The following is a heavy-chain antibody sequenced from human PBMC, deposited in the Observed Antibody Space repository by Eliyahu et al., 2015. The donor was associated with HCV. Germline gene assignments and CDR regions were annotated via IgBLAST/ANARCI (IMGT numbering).Heavy chain of an antibody. CDR1: GGSINDYY. J-gene: IGHJ3*01. CDR2: IYYSGTT. V-gene: IGHV4-59*01. Sequence: QVQLQESGPGLVKPSETLSLPCTVSGGSINDYYWSWIRQSPGQGLEWIAFIYYSGTTKSNPSLKSRATISLDTSKNQFSLRLTSLTAADTAVYYCARGGYGSVFDAWGQGTMVTVSS. CDR3: ARGGYGSVFDA. D-gene: IGHD5-12*01.